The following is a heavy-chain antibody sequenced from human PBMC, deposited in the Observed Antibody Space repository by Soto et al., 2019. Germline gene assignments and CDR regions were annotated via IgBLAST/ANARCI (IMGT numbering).Heavy chain of an antibody. D-gene: IGHD6-19*01. CDR1: GDSISGYY. CDR2: IYYSGST. V-gene: IGHV4-59*08. Sequence: PSETLSLTCTVSGDSISGYYWNWIRQPPGKELEWIGYIYYSGSTNYNPSLKSRVTISVDTSKNQFSLKLKSVTAADTAVYYCARRAGGLVYFDYWGQGTQVTVPS. CDR3: ARRAGGLVYFDY. J-gene: IGHJ4*02.